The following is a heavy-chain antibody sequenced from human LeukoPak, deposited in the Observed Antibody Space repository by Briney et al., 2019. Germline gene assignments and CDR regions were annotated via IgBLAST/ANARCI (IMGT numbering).Heavy chain of an antibody. CDR1: GFTFTSYA. V-gene: IGHV3-23*01. J-gene: IGHJ4*02. Sequence: GGSLRLSCAASGFTFTSYAMSWVRQAPGKGQEWVSTVSGSGGSTYYADSVKGRFTISRDKSKNTLYLQMNSLRAEDTAVYYCAKHDYYDFWSGYRVDYWGQGTLVTVSS. D-gene: IGHD3-3*01. CDR2: VSGSGGST. CDR3: AKHDYYDFWSGYRVDY.